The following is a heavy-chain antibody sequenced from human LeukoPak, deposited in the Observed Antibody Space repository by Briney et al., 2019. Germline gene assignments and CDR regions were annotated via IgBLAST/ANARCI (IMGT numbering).Heavy chain of an antibody. V-gene: IGHV4-34*01. CDR2: INHSGST. J-gene: IGHJ6*04. CDR1: GGSFSGYY. CDR3: ARERYYGSGSYYRKPYGMDV. Sequence: PSETLSLTCAGYGGSFSGYYWSWIRQPPGKGLEWIGEINHSGSTNYNPSLKSRVTISVDTSKNQFSLKLSSVTAADTAVYYCARERYYGSGSYYRKPYGMDVWGKGTTVTASS. D-gene: IGHD3-10*01.